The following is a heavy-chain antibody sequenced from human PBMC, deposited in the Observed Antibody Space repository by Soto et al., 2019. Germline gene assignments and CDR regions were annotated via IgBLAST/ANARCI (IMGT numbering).Heavy chain of an antibody. V-gene: IGHV3-30*18. J-gene: IGHJ4*02. D-gene: IGHD4-17*01. CDR3: AKTHDYGDYTQLGFDY. CDR1: GFTFSSYG. Sequence: GGSLRLSCAASGFTFSSYGMHWVRQAPGKGLEWVAVISYDGSNKYYADSVKGRFTISRDNSKNTLYLQMNSLRAEDTAVYYCAKTHDYGDYTQLGFDYWGQGTLVTVSS. CDR2: ISYDGSNK.